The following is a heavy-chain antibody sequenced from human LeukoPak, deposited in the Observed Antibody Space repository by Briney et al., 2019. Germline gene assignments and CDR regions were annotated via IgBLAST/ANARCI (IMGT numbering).Heavy chain of an antibody. J-gene: IGHJ1*01. CDR2: ISGSGDRT. Sequence: PGRSLRLSCAASGFSFSNYAMTWVRQAPGKGLEWVSTISGSGDRTYYADSVKGRFTISRDNSKNTLYVQMNSLRAEDTAVYYCAKDIRSSWYYFQDWGQGTLVTVSS. D-gene: IGHD6-13*01. V-gene: IGHV3-23*01. CDR3: AKDIRSSWYYFQD. CDR1: GFSFSNYA.